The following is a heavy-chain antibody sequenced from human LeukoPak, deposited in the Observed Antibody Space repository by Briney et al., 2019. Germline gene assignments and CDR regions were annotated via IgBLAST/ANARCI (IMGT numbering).Heavy chain of an antibody. Sequence: GASVKVSCKASGYTFTGYYMHWVRQAPGQGLEWMGRINPNSGGTNYAQKFQGRVTMTRDTSISTAYMDLSRLRSDDTAVCYCATGVTMVRGVIFWGQGTLVTVSS. CDR1: GYTFTGYY. J-gene: IGHJ4*02. CDR3: ATGVTMVRGVIF. V-gene: IGHV1-2*06. CDR2: INPNSGGT. D-gene: IGHD3-10*01.